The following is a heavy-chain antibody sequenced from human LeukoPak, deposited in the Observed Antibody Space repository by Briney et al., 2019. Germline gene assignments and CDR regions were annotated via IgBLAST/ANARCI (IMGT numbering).Heavy chain of an antibody. D-gene: IGHD1-26*01. CDR1: GGTFSSYA. J-gene: IGHJ5*02. V-gene: IGHV1-69*13. CDR2: IIPIFGTA. Sequence: SVKVSCKASGGTFSSYAISWVRQAPGQGLEWMGGIIPIFGTANYAQKFQGRVTITADESTSTAYMELRSLRSDDTAVYYCARVRSIVGATNWFDPWGQGTLVTVSS. CDR3: ARVRSIVGATNWFDP.